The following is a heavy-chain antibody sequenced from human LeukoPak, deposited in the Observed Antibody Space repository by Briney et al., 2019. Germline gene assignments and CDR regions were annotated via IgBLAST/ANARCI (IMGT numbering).Heavy chain of an antibody. CDR2: IYYSGST. CDR1: GGSISSYY. D-gene: IGHD3-10*01. V-gene: IGHV4-59*01. J-gene: IGHJ4*02. Sequence: PSETLSLTCTVSGGSISSYYWSWIRQPPGKGLEWIGYIYYSGSTNYNPSLKSRVTISVDTSKNQFSLKLSSVTAADTAVYYCAREAPEETSWFGEHLPGDWGQGTLVTVSS. CDR3: AREAPEETSWFGEHLPGD.